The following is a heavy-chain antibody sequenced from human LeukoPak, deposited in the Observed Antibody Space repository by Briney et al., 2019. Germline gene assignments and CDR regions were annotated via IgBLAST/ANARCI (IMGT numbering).Heavy chain of an antibody. CDR1: GASVSDGNYY. CDR2: MFYSEST. V-gene: IGHV4-61*01. CDR3: ARATEYCSGGTCSDAFDI. J-gene: IGHJ3*02. D-gene: IGHD2-15*01. Sequence: SETLSLTCSVSGASVSDGNYYWSWIWQPPGKGLEWIGYMFYSESTKYNPSLKSRVTISVDKSKNQFSLHMSSVTAADTAVYYCARATEYCSGGTCSDAFDIWGQGTMVTVSS.